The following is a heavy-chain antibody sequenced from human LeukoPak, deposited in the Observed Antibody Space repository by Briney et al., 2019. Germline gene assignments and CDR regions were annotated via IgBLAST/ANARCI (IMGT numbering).Heavy chain of an antibody. J-gene: IGHJ4*02. Sequence: ASVKVSCKASGYTFTSFDINWVRQATGQGLEWMGWMNPNSGNTGYAQKFLGRVTMTRNTSISTAYMELSSLRSEDTAVYYCARGLGRTLMVTRGGVHFDYWGQGTLVTVSS. CDR1: GYTFTSFD. V-gene: IGHV1-8*01. CDR2: MNPNSGNT. D-gene: IGHD5-18*01. CDR3: ARGLGRTLMVTRGGVHFDY.